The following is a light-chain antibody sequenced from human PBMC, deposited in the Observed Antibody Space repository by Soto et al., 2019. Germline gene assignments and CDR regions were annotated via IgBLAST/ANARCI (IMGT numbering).Light chain of an antibody. CDR3: QQYDNLPPTWT. V-gene: IGKV1-33*01. J-gene: IGKJ1*01. CDR1: QDIATY. CDR2: DAS. Sequence: DIQLTQSPSFLSASVGDRVTITCQASQDIATYLNWYQQKPGKAPNHLIYDASNLETGVPSRFSGGGSGTHFTFTISNLQPEDIATYYCQQYDNLPPTWTFGQGTKVDIK.